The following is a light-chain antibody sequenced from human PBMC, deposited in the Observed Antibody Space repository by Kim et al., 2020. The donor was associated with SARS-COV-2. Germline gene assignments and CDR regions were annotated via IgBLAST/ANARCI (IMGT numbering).Light chain of an antibody. CDR2: DAS. CDR3: QQRTNPLT. CDR1: QTVHSS. J-gene: IGKJ4*01. V-gene: IGKV3-11*01. Sequence: LRLSPGDSAALSCRASQTVHSSLVWYQPQPGQSPRLLIYDASNRATGIPARFSGSGSGTDFTLTISSLEPEDFAVYYCQQRTNPLTFGGGTKLEI.